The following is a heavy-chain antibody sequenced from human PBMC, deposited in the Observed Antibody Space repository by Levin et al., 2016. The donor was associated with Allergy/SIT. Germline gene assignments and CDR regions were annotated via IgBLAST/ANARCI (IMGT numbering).Heavy chain of an antibody. CDR2: INHSGST. Sequence: SETLSLTCAVYGGSFSGYYWSWIRQPPGKGLEWIGEINHSGSTNYNPSLKSRVTISVDTSKNQFSLKLSSVTAADTAVYYCARSPPTNVVTANPPWGQGTLVTVSS. CDR3: ARSPPTNVVTANPP. CDR1: GGSFSGYY. J-gene: IGHJ5*02. V-gene: IGHV4-34*01. D-gene: IGHD2-21*02.